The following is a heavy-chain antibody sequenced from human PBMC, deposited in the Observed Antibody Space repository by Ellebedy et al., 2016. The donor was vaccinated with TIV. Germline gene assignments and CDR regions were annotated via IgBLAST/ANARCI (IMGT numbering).Heavy chain of an antibody. V-gene: IGHV4-39*01. CDR1: GDSIRRSVNY. Sequence: SETLSLTCTVSGDSIRRSVNYWSWIRQSPGRGLEYIGSIYYSGSTYYNPTRKSRVTISVDTSKNQFSLKLDAVTAADTAVYYCAGGTMLVVETFFDPWGQGTLVTVSS. J-gene: IGHJ5*02. CDR3: AGGTMLVVETFFDP. D-gene: IGHD3-22*01. CDR2: IYYSGST.